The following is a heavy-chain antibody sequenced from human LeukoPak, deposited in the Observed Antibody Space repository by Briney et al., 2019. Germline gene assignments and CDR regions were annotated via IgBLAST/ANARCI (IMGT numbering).Heavy chain of an antibody. V-gene: IGHV3-7*01. Sequence: GGSLRLSCAASGFTFSSYWMSWVRQAPGKGLEWVANIKQDGSEKYYVDSVKGRFTISRDNAKNSLYLQMNSLRAEDTAVYYCARVPTIGTPYYYGMDVWGQGTTVTVSS. D-gene: IGHD1-1*01. CDR2: IKQDGSEK. J-gene: IGHJ6*02. CDR3: ARVPTIGTPYYYGMDV. CDR1: GFTFSSYW.